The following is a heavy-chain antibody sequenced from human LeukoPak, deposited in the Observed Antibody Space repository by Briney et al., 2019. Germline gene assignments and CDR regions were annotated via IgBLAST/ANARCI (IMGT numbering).Heavy chain of an antibody. CDR2: IIPIFGIA. Sequence: SSVKVSCKASGGTFSSYAISWVRQTPGQGREWMGRIIPIFGIANYAQKFQGRVTITADKSTSTAYMELSSLRSEDTAVYYCASDPSPPNFDMDVWGQGTTVTVSS. CDR1: GGTFSSYA. V-gene: IGHV1-69*04. CDR3: ASDPSPPNFDMDV. J-gene: IGHJ6*02. D-gene: IGHD2-2*01.